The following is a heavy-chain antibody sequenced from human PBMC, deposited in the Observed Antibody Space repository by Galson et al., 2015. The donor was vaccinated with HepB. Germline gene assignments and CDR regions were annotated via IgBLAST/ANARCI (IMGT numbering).Heavy chain of an antibody. J-gene: IGHJ4*02. D-gene: IGHD1-26*01. Sequence: SLRLSCAGTGFTFSNAWMAWVRQAPGKGLEWVGRIRSKSDGGTAVYAEPVKGRFTMSRDDSKSTLYLQMTSLKTEDTAVYYCTTDLGSWAQGTLVTVS. CDR1: GFTFSNAW. CDR3: TTDLGS. CDR2: IRSKSDGGTA. V-gene: IGHV3-15*01.